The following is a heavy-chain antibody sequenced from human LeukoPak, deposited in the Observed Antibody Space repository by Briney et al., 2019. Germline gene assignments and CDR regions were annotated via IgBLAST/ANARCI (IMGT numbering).Heavy chain of an antibody. Sequence: ASVKVSCKASGYTFTGYYMHWVRQAPGQGLEWMGWINPNSGGTNYAQKFQGRVTMTRDTSISTAYMELSRLRSDDTAVYYCAREDTVSESVFDYWGQGTLVTVSS. J-gene: IGHJ4*02. CDR3: AREDTVSESVFDY. CDR1: GYTFTGYY. V-gene: IGHV1-2*02. CDR2: INPNSGGT. D-gene: IGHD5/OR15-5a*01.